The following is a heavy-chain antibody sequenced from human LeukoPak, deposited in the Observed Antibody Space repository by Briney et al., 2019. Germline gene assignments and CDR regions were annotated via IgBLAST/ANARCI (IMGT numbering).Heavy chain of an antibody. CDR3: ARDLMVE. Sequence: GGSLRLSCAAPGFTFSSYAMHWVRQAPGKGLEYVSAISSNGGSTYYANSVKGRFTISRDNSKNTLYLQMGSLRAEDTPVYYCARDLMVEGGQGTLVTVSS. CDR2: ISSNGGST. CDR1: GFTFSSYA. V-gene: IGHV3-64*01. J-gene: IGHJ4*02. D-gene: IGHD2-8*01.